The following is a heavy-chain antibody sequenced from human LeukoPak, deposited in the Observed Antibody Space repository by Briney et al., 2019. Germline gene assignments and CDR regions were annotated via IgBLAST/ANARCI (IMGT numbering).Heavy chain of an antibody. Sequence: SETLSLTCTVSGGSISSYYWSWLRQPGGKGLEWIGRIYNSGSTNYNPSLKSRVTMSVDTSKNQFSLKLSSVTAADTAVYYCARVEEWFDPWGQGTLVTVSS. CDR3: ARVEEWFDP. D-gene: IGHD1-1*01. CDR1: GGSISSYY. V-gene: IGHV4-4*07. J-gene: IGHJ5*02. CDR2: IYNSGST.